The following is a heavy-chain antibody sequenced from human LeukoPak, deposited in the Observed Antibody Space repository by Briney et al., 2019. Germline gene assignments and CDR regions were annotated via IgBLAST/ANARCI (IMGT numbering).Heavy chain of an antibody. V-gene: IGHV4-39*01. J-gene: IGHJ5*02. D-gene: IGHD6-19*01. Sequence: SETLSLTCTVSGGSISSSSFYWGWIRQPPGKGLEWIGTIFYSGSTYYNPSLRSRVTMSVDTSKNQFSLRLSSVAAADTAVYYCARQGYISGQGFRNNWFDPWGQGSLVTVSS. CDR2: IFYSGST. CDR1: GGSISSSSFY. CDR3: ARQGYISGQGFRNNWFDP.